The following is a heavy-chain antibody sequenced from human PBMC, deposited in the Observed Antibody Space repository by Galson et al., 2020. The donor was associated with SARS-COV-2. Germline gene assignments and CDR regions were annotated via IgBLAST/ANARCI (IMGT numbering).Heavy chain of an antibody. CDR2: IYYSGGT. Sequence: SETLSLTCTVSGGSISSSSYHWGWIRQPPGKGLEWIGTIYYSGGTYYNPSLKSRVTISVDTSKNQFSLKLSSVTAADTAVYYCARLVTAAAIGGNWFDTWGQGTLVTVAS. CDR1: GGSISSSSYH. V-gene: IGHV4-39*01. J-gene: IGHJ5*02. D-gene: IGHD6-25*01. CDR3: ARLVTAAAIGGNWFDT.